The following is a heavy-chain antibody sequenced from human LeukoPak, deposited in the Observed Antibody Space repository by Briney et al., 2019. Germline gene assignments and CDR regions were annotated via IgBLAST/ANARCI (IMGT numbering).Heavy chain of an antibody. D-gene: IGHD4-23*01. Sequence: GGSLRLSCAASGFIFSDYTMMWVRRAPGKGLQWVATFTAYGGTYYAASVKGRFAISRDNSRDTVSLYMNSLRVEDTAMYYCAKGSTGGKVDWFDPWGPGTLVTVTS. V-gene: IGHV3-23*01. CDR1: GFIFSDYT. CDR3: AKGSTGGKVDWFDP. CDR2: FTAYGGT. J-gene: IGHJ5*02.